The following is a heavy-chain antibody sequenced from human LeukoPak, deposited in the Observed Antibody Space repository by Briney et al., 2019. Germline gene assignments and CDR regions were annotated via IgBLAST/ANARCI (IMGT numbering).Heavy chain of an antibody. J-gene: IGHJ6*03. CDR3: ARLPGSTVTPRFYYYYYMDV. CDR1: GGSISSSNW. V-gene: IGHV4-4*02. D-gene: IGHD4-17*01. Sequence: MPSETLSLTCAVSGGSISSSNWWSWVRQPPGKGLEWIGEIYHSGSTNYNPSLKSRVTISVDTSKNQFSLKLSSVTAADTAVYYCARLPGSTVTPRFYYYYYMDVWGKGTTVTISS. CDR2: IYHSGST.